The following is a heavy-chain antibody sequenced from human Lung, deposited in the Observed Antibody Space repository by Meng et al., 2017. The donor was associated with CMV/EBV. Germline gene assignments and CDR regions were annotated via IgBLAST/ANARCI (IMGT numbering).Heavy chain of an antibody. J-gene: IGHJ6*02. CDR2: ISSSSSYI. V-gene: IGHV3-21*01. CDR3: ARDAEQLVRGGGMDV. D-gene: IGHD6-6*01. CDR1: GFTFSSYS. Sequence: GEXXKISCAASGFTFSSYSMNWVRQAPGKGLEWVSSISSSSSYIYYADSVKGRFTISRDNAKNSLYLQMNSLRAEDTAVYYCARDAEQLVRGGGMDVWGQGXTVTVSS.